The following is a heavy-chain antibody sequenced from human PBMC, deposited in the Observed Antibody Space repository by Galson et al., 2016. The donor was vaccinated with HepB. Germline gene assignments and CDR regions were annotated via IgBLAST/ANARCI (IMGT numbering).Heavy chain of an antibody. CDR1: GLTFSNYA. J-gene: IGHJ4*02. Sequence: SLRLSCAASGLTFSNYAMSWVRQAPGKGLEWVSSISASGSRTYYADSVEGRFTISRDHSKNTLYLQMSSLRGEDTALYYCAKFIRPELASFSDSISDYWGQGTLVTVST. CDR2: ISASGSRT. V-gene: IGHV3-23*01. CDR3: AKFIRPELASFSDSISDY. D-gene: IGHD1-1*01.